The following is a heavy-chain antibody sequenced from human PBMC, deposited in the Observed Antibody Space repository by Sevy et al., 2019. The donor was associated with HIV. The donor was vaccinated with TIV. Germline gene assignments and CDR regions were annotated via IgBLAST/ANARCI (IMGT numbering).Heavy chain of an antibody. J-gene: IGHJ3*02. Sequence: GGSLRLSCAASGFTFSSYWMHWVRQAPGKGLVWVSRINSDGSSTSYADSVKGRFTISRDNAKNTLNRQMNSLRAEDTAVYYCARLRYCSSTSCYTYYGADAFDIWGQGTMVTVSS. V-gene: IGHV3-74*01. CDR1: GFTFSSYW. CDR2: INSDGSST. CDR3: ARLRYCSSTSCYTYYGADAFDI. D-gene: IGHD2-2*02.